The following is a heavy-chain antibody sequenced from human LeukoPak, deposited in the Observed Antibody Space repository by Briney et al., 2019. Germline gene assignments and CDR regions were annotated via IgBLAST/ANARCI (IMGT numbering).Heavy chain of an antibody. D-gene: IGHD1-26*01. V-gene: IGHV3-48*04. CDR1: GFTFSSYS. Sequence: GGSPRLSCAAPGFTFSSYSMNWVSQAPGKGLEWVSYISSSSSTIYYADSVKGRFTISRDNAKNSLYLQMNSLRAEDTAVYYCARDLVIGSYPYYYYYYYMDVWGKGTTVTVSS. CDR2: ISSSSSTI. CDR3: ARDLVIGSYPYYYYYYYMDV. J-gene: IGHJ6*03.